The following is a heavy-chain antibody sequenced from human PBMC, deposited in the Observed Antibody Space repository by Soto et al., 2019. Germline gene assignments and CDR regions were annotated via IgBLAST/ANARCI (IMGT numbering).Heavy chain of an antibody. J-gene: IGHJ4*02. D-gene: IGHD3-10*01. CDR1: GGTFSSYA. V-gene: IGHV1-69*06. CDR2: IIPIFDKA. Sequence: SVKVSCKASGGTFSSYAISWVRQAPGQGLEWMGGIIPIFDKAKYAQNFQGRVTITADKSTSTAYMELSSLKSEDTAIYYCAREGSTYRSTFDYWGQGSLVTVSS. CDR3: AREGSTYRSTFDY.